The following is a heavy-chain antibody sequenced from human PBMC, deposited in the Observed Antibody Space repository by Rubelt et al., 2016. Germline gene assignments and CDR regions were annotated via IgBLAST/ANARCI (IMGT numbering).Heavy chain of an antibody. J-gene: IGHJ4*02. CDR3: ARDHSSGWYLEGFFDY. CDR1: GYSISSGYY. CDR2: IYTSGST. Sequence: QVQLQGSGPGLVKPSETLFLTCTVSGYSISSGYYWGWIRTPQGKGLEWIGSIYTSGSTYYNPSLKSRVTISVDTSKNQFSLKLSSVTAADTAVYYCARDHSSGWYLEGFFDYWGQGTLVTVSS. V-gene: IGHV4-38-2*02. D-gene: IGHD6-19*01.